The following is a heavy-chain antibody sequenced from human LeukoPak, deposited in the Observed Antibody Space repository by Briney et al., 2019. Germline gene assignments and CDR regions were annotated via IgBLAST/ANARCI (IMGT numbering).Heavy chain of an antibody. V-gene: IGHV4-39*07. CDR3: ARGGGYYTDFDY. J-gene: IGHJ4*02. D-gene: IGHD3-3*01. Sequence: PSETLSLTCTVSGGSISSTSYYWGWIRQPPGKGLEWIGEINHSGSTNYNPSLKSRVTISVDRSKNQFSLKLSSVTAADTAVYYCARGGGYYTDFDYWGQGTLVTVSS. CDR2: INHSGST. CDR1: GGSISSTSYY.